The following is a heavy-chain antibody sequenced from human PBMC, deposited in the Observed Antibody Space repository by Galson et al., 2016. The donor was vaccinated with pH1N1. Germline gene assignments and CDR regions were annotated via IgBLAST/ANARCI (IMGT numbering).Heavy chain of an antibody. CDR1: GFTVSTNY. D-gene: IGHD5-18*01. CDR3: AKVTGYLYGYVDY. J-gene: IGHJ4*02. CDR2: ISWNSGSI. Sequence: SLRLSCAASGFTVSTNYMSWVRQAPGKGLEWVSGISWNSGSIGYADSVKGRFTISRDNAKNSLYLQMNSLRAEDTALYYCAKVTGYLYGYVDYWGQGTLVTVSS. V-gene: IGHV3-9*01.